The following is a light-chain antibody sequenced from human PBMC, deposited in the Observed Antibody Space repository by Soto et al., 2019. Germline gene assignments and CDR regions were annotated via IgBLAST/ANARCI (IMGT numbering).Light chain of an antibody. CDR1: RDIGSD. J-gene: IGKJ5*01. CDR2: AAS. Sequence: ATQMSQSPYSLSASLRDSMTITARASRDIGSDLSWYQQKPGKAPTLLIYAASNLQSGVPSRFSGSGSGTDFTLIISSLQPEDIATYYCQHLNNYPPTFGQGTRLEIK. V-gene: IGKV1-6*01. CDR3: QHLNNYPPT.